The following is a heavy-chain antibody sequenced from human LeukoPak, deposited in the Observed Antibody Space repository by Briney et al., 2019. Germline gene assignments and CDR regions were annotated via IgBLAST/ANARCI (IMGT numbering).Heavy chain of an antibody. V-gene: IGHV3-33*01. CDR2: IWYDGSNK. Sequence: GGSLRLSCAASGFTFSSYGMHWVRQAPGKGLEWVAVIWYDGSNKYYADSVKGRFTISRDNARNTLYLQMNSLRAEDTAVYYCARPRGLAAPMALGYWGQGTLVTVSS. CDR1: GFTFSSYG. J-gene: IGHJ4*02. D-gene: IGHD3-16*01. CDR3: ARPRGLAAPMALGY.